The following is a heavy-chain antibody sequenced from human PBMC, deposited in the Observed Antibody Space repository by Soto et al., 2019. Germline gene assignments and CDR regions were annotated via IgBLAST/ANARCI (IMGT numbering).Heavy chain of an antibody. Sequence: XESLRLAFAASGFTVSSYAVSWVRRAPGKGLEWVSAISGSGGSTYYADSVKGRFTISRDNSKNTLYLQMNSLRAEDTAVYYCAKVFLRDYGGNLNWFDPCGQGTLVTVSS. J-gene: IGHJ5*02. CDR3: AKVFLRDYGGNLNWFDP. D-gene: IGHD4-17*01. CDR2: ISGSGGST. V-gene: IGHV3-23*01. CDR1: GFTVSSYA.